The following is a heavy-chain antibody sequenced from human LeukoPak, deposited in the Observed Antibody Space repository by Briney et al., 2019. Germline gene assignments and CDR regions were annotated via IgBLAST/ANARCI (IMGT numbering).Heavy chain of an antibody. D-gene: IGHD5-18*01. CDR1: GFSFNTYW. J-gene: IGHJ4*02. CDR3: ARVSYGNYYFDY. V-gene: IGHV3-7*01. CDR2: IKQDGSET. Sequence: GGSLRLSCAASGFSFNTYWMTWVRQAPGKGLEWVANIKQDGSETYYVDSVKGRFTISGDNAKNSLYLQMNSLRAEDTAVYYCARVSYGNYYFDYWGQGNLVTVSS.